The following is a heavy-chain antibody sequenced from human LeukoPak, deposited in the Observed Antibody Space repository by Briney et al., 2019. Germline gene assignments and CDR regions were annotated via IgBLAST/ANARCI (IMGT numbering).Heavy chain of an antibody. V-gene: IGHV3-21*06. CDR3: ARANYYDSSGRRGGFDY. CDR2: ITSSGSYI. D-gene: IGHD3-22*01. J-gene: IGHJ4*02. Sequence: EGTLRLSCAASGFTFSGYGMNWVRQAPGKGLEWVSYITSSGSYISYADSVKGRFTISRDNSQNLLYLQMNSLRAEDTAVYYCARANYYDSSGRRGGFDYWGQGTLVTVSS. CDR1: GFTFSGYG.